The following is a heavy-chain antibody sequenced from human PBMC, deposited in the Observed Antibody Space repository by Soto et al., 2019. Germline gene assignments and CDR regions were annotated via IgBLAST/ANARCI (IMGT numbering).Heavy chain of an antibody. J-gene: IGHJ1*01. CDR3: AKYSYLPYEAYLQQ. Sequence: GGSLRLSCAASGFTFSVYAMSWVRQAPGKGLEWVSAISSNGGRTFYAGSLRGRFTISRDNSKSALYLQMNNLRAEDTAIYYCAKYSYLPYEAYLQQWGQGXLVTVHS. D-gene: IGHD2-2*01. CDR1: GFTFSVYA. V-gene: IGHV3-23*01. CDR2: ISSNGGRT.